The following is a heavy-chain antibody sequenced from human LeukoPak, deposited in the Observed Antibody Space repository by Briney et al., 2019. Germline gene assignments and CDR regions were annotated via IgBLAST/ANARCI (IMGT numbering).Heavy chain of an antibody. CDR1: GFSLSTSGVG. J-gene: IGHJ4*02. D-gene: IGHD6-6*01. V-gene: IGHV2-5*01. CDR3: ARRPPPIQYSSSSSYFDY. CDR2: THWNDDK. Sequence: SGPTLVNPTQTLTLTCTFSGFSLSTSGVGVGWIRQPPGKALEWLALTHWNDDKRYSPSLKSRLTITKDTSKNQVVLTMTNMDPVDTATYYCARRPPPIQYSSSSSYFDYWGQGTLVTVSS.